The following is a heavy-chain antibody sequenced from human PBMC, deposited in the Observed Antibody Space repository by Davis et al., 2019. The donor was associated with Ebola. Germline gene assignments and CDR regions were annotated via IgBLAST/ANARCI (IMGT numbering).Heavy chain of an antibody. CDR1: GFTFSSYG. Sequence: GESLKISCAASGFTFSSYGMHWVRQAPGKGLEWVAVISYDGSDKYYADSVKGRFTISRDNSKNTLYLQMNSLRAEDTAVYYCAKDQYYYGSGKDYWGQGTLVTVSS. CDR2: ISYDGSDK. J-gene: IGHJ4*02. V-gene: IGHV3-30*12. CDR3: AKDQYYYGSGKDY. D-gene: IGHD3-10*01.